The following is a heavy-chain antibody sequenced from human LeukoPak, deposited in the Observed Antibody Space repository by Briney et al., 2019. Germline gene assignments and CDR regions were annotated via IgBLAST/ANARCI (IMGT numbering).Heavy chain of an antibody. V-gene: IGHV1-24*01. Sequence: ASVKVSCKVSGYTLTELSMHWVRQAPGKGLEWMGGFDPEDGETIYAQKFQGRVTMTEDTSTDTAYMELSSLRSEDTAVYYCAGQLLPNNWFDPWGQGTLVTVSS. J-gene: IGHJ5*02. CDR2: FDPEDGET. CDR3: AGQLLPNNWFDP. CDR1: GYTLTELS. D-gene: IGHD2-15*01.